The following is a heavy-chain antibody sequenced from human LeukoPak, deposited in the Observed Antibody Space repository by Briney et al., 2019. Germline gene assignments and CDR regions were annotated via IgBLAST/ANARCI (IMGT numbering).Heavy chain of an antibody. CDR3: ARSGSSGYRFDY. D-gene: IGHD3-22*01. Sequence: SVKVSCKASGGTFSSYAISWVRQAPGQGLEWMGGIIPIFGTANYAQKFQGRVTITADESTSTAYMELSSLRSEDTAVYYCARSGSSGYRFDYWGQGTLVTVSS. CDR2: IIPIFGTA. CDR1: GGTFSSYA. J-gene: IGHJ4*02. V-gene: IGHV1-69*13.